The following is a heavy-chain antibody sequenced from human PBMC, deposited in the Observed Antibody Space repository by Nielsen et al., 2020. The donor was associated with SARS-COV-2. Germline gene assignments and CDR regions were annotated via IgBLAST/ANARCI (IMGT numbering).Heavy chain of an antibody. D-gene: IGHD3-22*01. CDR3: ASSAPPSGFNWFDP. Sequence: ASVKVSCKASGYIFIKYGISWVRQAPGQGLEWMGWISGNSDSAKYVKKFLGRVIMTTDTSTSTAYLEVRSLRSDDTAVYYCASSAPPSGFNWFDPWGQGTLVTVSS. J-gene: IGHJ5*02. V-gene: IGHV1-18*04. CDR2: ISGNSDSA. CDR1: GYIFIKYG.